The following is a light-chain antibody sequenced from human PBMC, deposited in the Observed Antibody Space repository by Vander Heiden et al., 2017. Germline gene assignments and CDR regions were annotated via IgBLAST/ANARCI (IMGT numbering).Light chain of an antibody. CDR1: QGISTY. J-gene: IGKJ1*01. CDR3: QHYYTYPRT. CDR2: AAS. V-gene: IGKV1-8*01. Sequence: AIRMTQSPSSFSASTGDRVTITCRASQGISTYLAWYQQKPGKAPKLLIYAASTLQRGVPSRFSGSGSGTDFTLPLSCLQFEDFATYYCQHYYTYPRTFGQGTKVEIK.